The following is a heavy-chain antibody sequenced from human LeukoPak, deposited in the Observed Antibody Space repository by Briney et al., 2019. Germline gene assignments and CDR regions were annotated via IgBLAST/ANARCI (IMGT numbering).Heavy chain of an antibody. V-gene: IGHV4-34*01. D-gene: IGHD4-17*01. J-gene: IGHJ4*02. CDR1: GGSFSGYY. CDR2: INHSGST. Sequence: SSETLSLTCAVYGGSFSGYYWSWIRQPPGKGLEWIGEINHSGSTNYNPSLKSRVTISVDTSKNQFSLKLSSVTAADTAVYYCASGEYYGDSPLDYWGRGTLVTVSS. CDR3: ASGEYYGDSPLDY.